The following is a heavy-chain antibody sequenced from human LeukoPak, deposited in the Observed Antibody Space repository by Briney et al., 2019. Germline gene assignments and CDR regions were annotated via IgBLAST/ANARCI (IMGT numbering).Heavy chain of an antibody. D-gene: IGHD4-17*01. Sequence: SETLSLTCSVSGGSIIGHWWSWIRQPPGKGLEWIGNVFYSGSNNYNPSLKSRLTISLDTSKNQFSLNLRSVTATDTAMYYCARRNTADASIDFWGQGTLVTASS. CDR1: GGSIIGHW. CDR2: VFYSGSN. J-gene: IGHJ4*02. CDR3: ARRNTADASIDF. V-gene: IGHV4-59*08.